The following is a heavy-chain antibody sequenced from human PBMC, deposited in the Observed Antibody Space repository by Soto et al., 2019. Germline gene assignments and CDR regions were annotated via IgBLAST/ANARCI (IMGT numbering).Heavy chain of an antibody. Sequence: PGESLKISCKGSGYRFSTFWIGWVRQMPGKGLEWVAIIYPDQSRAMYSPAFQGQVTISVDKSISTAYLQWNSLKASDTAIYYCARLSGYSYGDAFDIWGQGTMVTVSS. CDR1: GYRFSTFW. V-gene: IGHV5-51*01. J-gene: IGHJ3*02. CDR3: ARLSGYSYGDAFDI. D-gene: IGHD5-18*01. CDR2: IYPDQSRA.